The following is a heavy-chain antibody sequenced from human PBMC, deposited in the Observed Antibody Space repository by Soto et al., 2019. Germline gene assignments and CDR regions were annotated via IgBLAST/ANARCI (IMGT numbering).Heavy chain of an antibody. CDR3: ARDNGYCSSTNCYAPSFDY. Sequence: QVLLVESGGGVVQPGSSLRLSCAASGFIFSSYGMHWVRQAPGKGLEWVAVIWYDGSNKYYADSVKGRFTISRDHSKNTLYVQMNSLRAEDTAVYSSARDNGYCSSTNCYAPSFDYWGQRTLVSVSS. CDR2: IWYDGSNK. J-gene: IGHJ4*02. D-gene: IGHD2-2*01. CDR1: GFIFSSYG. V-gene: IGHV3-33*01.